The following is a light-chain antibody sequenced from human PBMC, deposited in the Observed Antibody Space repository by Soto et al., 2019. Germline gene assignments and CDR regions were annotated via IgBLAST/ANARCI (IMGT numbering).Light chain of an antibody. CDR1: QSVRSN. Sequence: EIVITQAPATLSVSPGERATVTCRASQSVRSNLAWYQQKPGQAPRLLIYGASTRANGIPASFSGSGSGTELTLTISSLQSEAFAVYDCQQYNNCPPITFGQGTRLEIK. CDR3: QQYNNCPPIT. J-gene: IGKJ5*01. V-gene: IGKV3-15*01. CDR2: GAS.